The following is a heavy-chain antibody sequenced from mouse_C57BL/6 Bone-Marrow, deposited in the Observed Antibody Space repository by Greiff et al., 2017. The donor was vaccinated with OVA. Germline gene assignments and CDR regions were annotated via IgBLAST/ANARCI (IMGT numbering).Heavy chain of an antibody. CDR3: TRLWFAY. Sequence: EVQLQQSGAELVRPGASVKLSCTASGFNIKDDYMHWVKQRPEQGLEWIGWIDPENGDTEYASKFQGKATIKADTSSNTDYLRLSSMRSEDTAVYYCTRLWFAYWGQGTLVTVSA. V-gene: IGHV14-4*01. D-gene: IGHD2-13*01. CDR1: GFNIKDDY. J-gene: IGHJ3*01. CDR2: IDPENGDT.